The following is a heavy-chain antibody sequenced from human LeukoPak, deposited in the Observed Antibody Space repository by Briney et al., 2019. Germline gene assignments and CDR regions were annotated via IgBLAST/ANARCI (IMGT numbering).Heavy chain of an antibody. J-gene: IGHJ3*02. Sequence: SVKVSCKASGGTFSSYAISWVRQAPGQGLEWMGGIIPIFGTANYAQKFQGRVTITADKSTSTAYMELSSLRSEDTAVYYCARARGSGMPAAFDIWGQGTMVTVSS. CDR3: ARARGSGMPAAFDI. D-gene: IGHD3-10*01. V-gene: IGHV1-69*06. CDR1: GGTFSSYA. CDR2: IIPIFGTA.